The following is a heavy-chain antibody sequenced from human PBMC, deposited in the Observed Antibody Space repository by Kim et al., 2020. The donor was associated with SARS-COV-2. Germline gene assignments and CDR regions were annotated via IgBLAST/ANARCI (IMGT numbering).Heavy chain of an antibody. CDR1: GFTFNSYG. Sequence: GGSLRLSCAASGFTFNSYGMHWVRQAPGKGLEWVAVIWYDGSNKYYADSVKGRFTISRDNSKNTLYLQMNSLRAEDTAVYYCARDMSDYYGSGISWNSIFDYWGQGTLVTVSS. CDR3: ARDMSDYYGSGISWNSIFDY. V-gene: IGHV3-33*01. J-gene: IGHJ4*02. D-gene: IGHD3-10*01. CDR2: IWYDGSNK.